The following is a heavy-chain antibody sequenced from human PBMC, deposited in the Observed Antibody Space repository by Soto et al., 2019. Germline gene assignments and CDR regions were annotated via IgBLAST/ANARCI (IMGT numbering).Heavy chain of an antibody. CDR1: GGSISSYY. D-gene: IGHD3-22*01. CDR3: ARGGGEGYDSSGYYPGALFY. J-gene: IGHJ4*02. Sequence: PLETLSLTCTVSGGSISSYYWSWIRQPPGKGLEWIGYIYYSGSTNYNPSLKSRVTISVDTSKNQFSLKLSSVTAADTAVYYCARGGGEGYDSSGYYPGALFYWGQGTLVTVSS. CDR2: IYYSGST. V-gene: IGHV4-59*01.